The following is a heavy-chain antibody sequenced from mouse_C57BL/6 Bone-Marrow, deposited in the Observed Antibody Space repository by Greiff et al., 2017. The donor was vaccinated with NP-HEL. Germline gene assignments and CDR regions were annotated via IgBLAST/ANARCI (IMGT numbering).Heavy chain of an antibody. V-gene: IGHV1-53*01. Sequence: VQLQQPGTELVKPGASVKLSCKASGYTFTSYWMYWVKQRPGQGLDWIGNINPSNGATNYNEKFKSKATLTVDKSSSTAYMQLSSLTSEVSAVYYCSRDAGCAFDYWGQGTTLTVSS. CDR1: GYTFTSYW. J-gene: IGHJ2*01. CDR2: INPSNGAT. CDR3: SRDAGCAFDY. D-gene: IGHD3-2*02.